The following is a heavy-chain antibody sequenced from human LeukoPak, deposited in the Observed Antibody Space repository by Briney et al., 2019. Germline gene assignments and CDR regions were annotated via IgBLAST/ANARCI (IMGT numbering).Heavy chain of an antibody. CDR1: GFIFNSFG. CDR2: IRYDGSFK. D-gene: IGHD6-13*01. CDR3: AKAGQQLALDY. Sequence: GGSLRLSCAESGFIFNSFGMHWVRQAPGKGLEWVAFIRYDGSFKYYADSAKGRFTISRDNSKNTLYLQMNSLRPEDTAVYYCAKAGQQLALDYWGQGTLVTVSS. V-gene: IGHV3-30*02. J-gene: IGHJ4*02.